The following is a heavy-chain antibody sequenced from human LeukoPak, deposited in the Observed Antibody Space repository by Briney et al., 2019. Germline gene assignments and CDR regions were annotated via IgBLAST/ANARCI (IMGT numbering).Heavy chain of an antibody. Sequence: PGGSLRLSCAASGFTFSSYAMHWVRQAPGKGLEWVAVISYGGSNKYYADSVKGRFTISRDNSKNTLYLQMNSLRAEDTAVYYCARDLDSSLTFDYWGQGTLVTVSS. V-gene: IGHV3-30-3*01. D-gene: IGHD6-13*01. CDR1: GFTFSSYA. CDR3: ARDLDSSLTFDY. CDR2: ISYGGSNK. J-gene: IGHJ4*02.